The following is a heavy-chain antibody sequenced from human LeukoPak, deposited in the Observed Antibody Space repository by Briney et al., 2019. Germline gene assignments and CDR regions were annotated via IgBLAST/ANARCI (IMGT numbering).Heavy chain of an antibody. CDR3: ARDRGWRSGYYFDY. D-gene: IGHD3-10*01. CDR2: IIPIFGTA. Sequence: SVKVSCKASGGTFSSYAISWVRQAPGQGLEWMGGIIPIFGTANYAQKFQGRVTITADKSTSTAYMELSSLRSEDTAVYYCARDRGWRSGYYFDYWGQGTLVTVSS. V-gene: IGHV1-69*06. CDR1: GGTFSSYA. J-gene: IGHJ4*02.